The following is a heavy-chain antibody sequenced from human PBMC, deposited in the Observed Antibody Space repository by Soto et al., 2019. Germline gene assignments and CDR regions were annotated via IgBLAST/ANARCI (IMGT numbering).Heavy chain of an antibody. CDR1: GFTFSTYS. CDR2: ISSTGSTV. D-gene: IGHD2-2*01. Sequence: PGGSLRLSCAASGFTFSTYSMNWVRQAPGKGLEWVSYISSTGSTVYYADSVKGRFTISRDKAKNSLYLQMNSLRAEDTAVYYCARATGSNHPFDYWGQGSLVTVSS. J-gene: IGHJ4*02. CDR3: ARATGSNHPFDY. V-gene: IGHV3-48*01.